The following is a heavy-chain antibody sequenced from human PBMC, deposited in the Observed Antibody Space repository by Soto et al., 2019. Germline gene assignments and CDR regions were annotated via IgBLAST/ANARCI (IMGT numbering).Heavy chain of an antibody. CDR2: IYYSGST. Sequence: QVQLQESGPGLVKLSQTLSLTCTVSGGSISSGGYYWSWIRQHPGKGLEWIGYIYYSGSTYYNPSLQSPFTISVDTSKNPITLNLSSVTAPDTAVSYGARSSQSTVTTSDYWGQGTLVTVSS. J-gene: IGHJ4*02. V-gene: IGHV4-31*01. CDR3: ARSSQSTVTTSDY. D-gene: IGHD4-17*01. CDR1: GGSISSGGYY.